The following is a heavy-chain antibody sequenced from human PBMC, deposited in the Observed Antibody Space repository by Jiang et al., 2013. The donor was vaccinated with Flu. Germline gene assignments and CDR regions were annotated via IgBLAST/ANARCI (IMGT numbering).Heavy chain of an antibody. Sequence: GAEVKKPGASVKVSCKASDYTFTSYGISWVRQAPGQGLEWMGWISAYNGNTNYAQKLQGRVTMTTDTSTSTAYMELRSLRSDDTAVYYCARSHYYDSSGYSNWFDPWGQGTLVTVSS. D-gene: IGHD3-22*01. V-gene: IGHV1-18*01. CDR3: ARSHYYDSSGYSNWFDP. CDR1: DYTFTSYG. CDR2: ISAYNGNT. J-gene: IGHJ5*02.